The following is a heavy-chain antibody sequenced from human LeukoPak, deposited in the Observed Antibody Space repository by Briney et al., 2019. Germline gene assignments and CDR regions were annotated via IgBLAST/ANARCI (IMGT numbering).Heavy chain of an antibody. CDR1: GGSISSSSYY. V-gene: IGHV4-39*07. CDR3: ARGLDYVEAFDI. D-gene: IGHD4-17*01. Sequence: SETLSLTCTVSGGSISSSSYYWGWIRQPPGKGLEWIGSIYYSGSTYYNPSLKSRVTISVDTSKNQFSLKLSSVTAADTAVYYCARGLDYVEAFDIWGQGTMVTVSS. J-gene: IGHJ3*02. CDR2: IYYSGST.